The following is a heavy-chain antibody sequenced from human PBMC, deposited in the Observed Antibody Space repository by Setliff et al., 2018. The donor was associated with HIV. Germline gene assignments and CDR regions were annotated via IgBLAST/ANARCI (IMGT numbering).Heavy chain of an antibody. V-gene: IGHV3-7*01. J-gene: IGHJ6*03. CDR1: GLTFNRYW. Sequence: PGGSLRLSCVASGLTFNRYWMSWVRQVPGKGLEWVSNIKQDGSEEYYVDSVKGRFTVSRDNAKNSLYLHMNSLRAEDTAVYYCARAQDVWGSYRYTNYYYYMDVWGKGTTVTVSS. D-gene: IGHD3-16*02. CDR2: IKQDGSEE. CDR3: ARAQDVWGSYRYTNYYYYMDV.